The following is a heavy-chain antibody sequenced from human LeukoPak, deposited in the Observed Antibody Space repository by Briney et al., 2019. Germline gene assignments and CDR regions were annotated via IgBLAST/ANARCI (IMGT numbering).Heavy chain of an antibody. D-gene: IGHD2-2*02. J-gene: IGHJ4*02. CDR1: GGSISSGGYY. Sequence: SETLSLTCTVPGGSISSGGYYWSWIRQHPGKGLEWIGYIYYSGSTNYNPSLSSRVTISLDTSKNQFSLMLRSLTAADTAVYYCVRRYTASPGERFDYWGQGTLVTVSS. CDR3: VRRYTASPGERFDY. V-gene: IGHV4-61*08. CDR2: IYYSGST.